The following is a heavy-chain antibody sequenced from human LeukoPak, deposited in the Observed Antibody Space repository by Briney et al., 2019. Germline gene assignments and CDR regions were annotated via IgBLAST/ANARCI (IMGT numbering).Heavy chain of an antibody. V-gene: IGHV4-34*01. CDR3: ASRKLGNDY. D-gene: IGHD7-27*01. J-gene: IGHJ4*01. CDR1: GGSFSGYY. Sequence: PSETLSLTCAVYGGSFSGYYWSWIRQPPGKGLEWIGSIYYSGSTYYNPSLKSRVTISVDTSKNKFSLKLSSVTAADTAVYYCASRKLGNDYWGQGTLVTVSS. CDR2: IYYSGST.